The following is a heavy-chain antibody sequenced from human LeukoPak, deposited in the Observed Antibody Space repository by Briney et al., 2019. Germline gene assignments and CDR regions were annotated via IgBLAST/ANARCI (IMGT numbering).Heavy chain of an antibody. J-gene: IGHJ4*02. V-gene: IGHV1-69*04. CDR2: IIPILGIA. Sequence: ASVKVSCKASGGTFSSYAISWVRQAPGQGLEWMGRIIPILGIANYAQKFQGRVTITADKSTSTAYMELGSLRSEDTAVYYCARARRYYGPGNQPDYWGQGTLVTVSS. CDR3: ARARRYYGPGNQPDY. CDR1: GGTFSSYA. D-gene: IGHD3-10*01.